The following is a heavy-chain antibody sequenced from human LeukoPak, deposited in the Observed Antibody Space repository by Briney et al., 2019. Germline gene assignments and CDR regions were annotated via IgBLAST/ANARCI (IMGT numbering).Heavy chain of an antibody. Sequence: GESLRLSCAASGSTFSTYWMHWVRQAPGKGLVWVARINGDGGDTNYADSVKGRFTISRDNARNTVYLQVNCLRAEDTAVYYCARGWVPSDITLKWGQGTMVTVSS. CDR1: GSTFSTYW. D-gene: IGHD3-22*01. CDR3: ARGWVPSDITLK. CDR2: INGDGGDT. J-gene: IGHJ3*01. V-gene: IGHV3-74*01.